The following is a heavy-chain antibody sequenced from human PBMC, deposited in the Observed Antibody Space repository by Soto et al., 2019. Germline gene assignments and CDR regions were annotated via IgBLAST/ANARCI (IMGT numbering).Heavy chain of an antibody. CDR3: ARGGGVYDYSPFDY. D-gene: IGHD4-4*01. Sequence: QVQLVQSGAEVKKPGSSVKVSCKASGGTFSSYAISWVRQAPGQGLEWMGGIIPFFGTADYAQKFQGRVTITADESTSKAYMELSSLRSEDTGVYYCARGGGVYDYSPFDYWGQGTLVTVSS. CDR1: GGTFSSYA. V-gene: IGHV1-69*12. J-gene: IGHJ4*02. CDR2: IIPFFGTA.